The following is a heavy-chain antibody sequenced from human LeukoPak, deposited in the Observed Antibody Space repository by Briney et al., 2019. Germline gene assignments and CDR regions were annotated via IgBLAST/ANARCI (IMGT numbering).Heavy chain of an antibody. J-gene: IGHJ5*02. CDR1: GGSISSSTFY. V-gene: IGHV4-39*07. D-gene: IGHD2-15*01. Sequence: PSETLSLTCTVSGGSISSSTFYWAWIRQPPGKGLEWIGSIYYRGSTYYKPSLQSRITMSVDTSKDQFSLKLSPVTAADTAIYYCARHTVVVAPRGWFDPWGQGTLVTVSS. CDR2: IYYRGST. CDR3: ARHTVVVAPRGWFDP.